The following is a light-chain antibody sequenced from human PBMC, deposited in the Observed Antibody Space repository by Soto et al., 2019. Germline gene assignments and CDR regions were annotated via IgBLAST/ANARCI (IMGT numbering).Light chain of an antibody. CDR3: QQSDSTPYT. CDR1: QTISTY. CDR2: DAS. J-gene: IGKJ2*01. Sequence: DIQMTQSPSSLSASVGARVTITCRASQTISTYLNWYQQKPGKAPRLLIYDASSLLSGVPSRFSGSGSGTDFTLTIASLQPEDFSTYYCQQSDSTPYTFGQGTKVDI. V-gene: IGKV1-39*01.